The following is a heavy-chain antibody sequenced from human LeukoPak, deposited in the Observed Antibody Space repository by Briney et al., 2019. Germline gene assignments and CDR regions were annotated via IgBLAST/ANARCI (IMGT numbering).Heavy chain of an antibody. Sequence: GGSLRLSCAASGFTFSSYAMSWVRQAPGKRLEWVSSISGSSTYIYYADSVKGRFTISRDNAKNSLFLQMNSLRAEDTAVYYCARDLWELLLSGTGDAFDIWGQGTMVTVSS. V-gene: IGHV3-21*01. D-gene: IGHD1-26*01. CDR3: ARDLWELLLSGTGDAFDI. J-gene: IGHJ3*02. CDR2: ISGSSTYI. CDR1: GFTFSSYA.